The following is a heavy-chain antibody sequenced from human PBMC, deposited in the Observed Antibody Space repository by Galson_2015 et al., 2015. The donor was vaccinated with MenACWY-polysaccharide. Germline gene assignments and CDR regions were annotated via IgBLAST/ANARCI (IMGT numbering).Heavy chain of an antibody. J-gene: IGHJ4*02. CDR1: GFTFSSYA. D-gene: IGHD6-19*01. CDR2: ISGSGGVS. Sequence: SLRLSCAASGFTFSSYAVSWVRQAPGEGLEWVSAISGSGGVSYYAESVKGRFTVSRDNSKSTLYLQMNSLRAEDTAVYYCAKHYYTSGWHGFDYWGQGTLVTASS. V-gene: IGHV3-23*01. CDR3: AKHYYTSGWHGFDY.